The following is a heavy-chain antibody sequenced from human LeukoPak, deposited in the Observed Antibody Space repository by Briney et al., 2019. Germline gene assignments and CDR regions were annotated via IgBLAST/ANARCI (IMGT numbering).Heavy chain of an antibody. CDR3: ATYRQVLLPFES. CDR2: ISGSGGST. D-gene: IGHD2-8*02. J-gene: IGHJ4*02. CDR1: GFTFSSYG. Sequence: GGTLRLSCAASGFTFSSYGMSWVRQAPGKGLEWVSAISGSGGSTYYADSVKGRFTISRDNFKSTLSLQMNSLRAEDTAIYYCATYRQVLLPFESWGQGTLVTVSS. V-gene: IGHV3-23*01.